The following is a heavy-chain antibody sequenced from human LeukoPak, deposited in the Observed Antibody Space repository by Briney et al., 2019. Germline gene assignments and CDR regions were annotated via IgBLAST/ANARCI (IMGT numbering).Heavy chain of an antibody. CDR3: ARVSGWYGRFGMDV. D-gene: IGHD6-19*01. CDR1: GFTFSSYW. V-gene: IGHV3-7*01. J-gene: IGHJ6*02. Sequence: PGGSLRLSCAASGFTFSSYWMSWVRQAPGKGLEWVANIKQDGSEKYYVDSVKGRFTISRDNAKNSLYLQMNSLRAEDTAVYYCARVSGWYGRFGMDVWGQGTTVTVSS. CDR2: IKQDGSEK.